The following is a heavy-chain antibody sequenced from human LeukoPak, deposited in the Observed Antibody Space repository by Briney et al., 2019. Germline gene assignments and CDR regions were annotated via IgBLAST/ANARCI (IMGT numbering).Heavy chain of an antibody. CDR2: ISGSGGST. J-gene: IGHJ4*02. D-gene: IGHD1-26*01. CDR3: AKRGSGSYQYYFDY. V-gene: IGHV3-23*01. Sequence: GGSLRLSCAAPGFTFSSYAMSWVRQAPGKGLEWVSAISGSGGSTYYADSVKGRFTISRDNSKNTLYLQMNSLRAEDTAVYYCAKRGSGSYQYYFDYWGQGTLVTVSS. CDR1: GFTFSSYA.